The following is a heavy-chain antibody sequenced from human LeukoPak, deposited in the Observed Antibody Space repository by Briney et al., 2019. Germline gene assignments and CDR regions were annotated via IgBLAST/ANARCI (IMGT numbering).Heavy chain of an antibody. D-gene: IGHD1-7*01. CDR3: ARGLSGTSWFDP. V-gene: IGHV4-34*01. J-gene: IGHJ5*02. CDR1: GGSFSGYY. CDR2: INHSGST. Sequence: PSETLSLTCAVYGGSFSGYYWSWIRQPPGKGLEWIGEINHSGSTNYNPSLKSRVTISVDTSKNQFSLKLSSVTAADTAVYYCARGLSGTSWFDPWGQGTLVTVSS.